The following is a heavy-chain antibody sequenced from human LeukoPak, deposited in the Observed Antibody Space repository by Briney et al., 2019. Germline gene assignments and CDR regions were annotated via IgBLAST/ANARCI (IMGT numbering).Heavy chain of an antibody. CDR1: GFTFSNYA. D-gene: IGHD3-22*01. CDR3: AKAINYYDSSGYSPY. Sequence: GGSLRLSCAGSGFTFSNYAMSWVRQTPGKGLEWVSAISRSGDSTYYTDSVKGRFTISRDNSKNTLYLQMNSLRAEDTAVYYCAKAINYYDSSGYSPYWGQGTLVTVSS. J-gene: IGHJ4*02. V-gene: IGHV3-23*01. CDR2: ISRSGDST.